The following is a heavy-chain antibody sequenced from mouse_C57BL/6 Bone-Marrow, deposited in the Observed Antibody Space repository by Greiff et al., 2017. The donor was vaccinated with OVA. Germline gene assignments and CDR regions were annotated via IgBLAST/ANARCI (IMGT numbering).Heavy chain of an antibody. J-gene: IGHJ3*01. CDR1: GYTFTDYY. Sequence: QVQLKQSGAELVRPGASVKLSCKASGYTFTDYYINWVKQRPGQGLEWIARIYPGSGNTYYNEKFKGKATLTAEKSSSTAYMQLSSLTSEDSAVYFCARHYGSQAWFAYWGQGTLVTVSA. D-gene: IGHD1-1*01. CDR3: ARHYGSQAWFAY. V-gene: IGHV1-76*01. CDR2: IYPGSGNT.